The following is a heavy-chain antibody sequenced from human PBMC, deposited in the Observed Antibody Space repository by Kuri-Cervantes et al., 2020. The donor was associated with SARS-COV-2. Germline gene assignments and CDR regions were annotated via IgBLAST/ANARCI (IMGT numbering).Heavy chain of an antibody. CDR1: GGSISSGSSY. CDR2: IYYSGST. V-gene: IGHV4-39*01. D-gene: IGHD5-12*01. J-gene: IGHJ6*03. CDR3: ARRGGSGYDQYYYYMDV. Sequence: ESLKISCIVSGGSISSGSSYWGWIRQPPGKGLEWIGSIYYSGSTYYNPSLKSRVTISVDTSKNQFSLKLSSVTAADTAVYYCARRGGSGYDQYYYYMDVWGKGTTVTVSS.